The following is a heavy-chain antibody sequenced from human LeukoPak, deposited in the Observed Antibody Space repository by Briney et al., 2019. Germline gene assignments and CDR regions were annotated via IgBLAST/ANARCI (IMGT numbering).Heavy chain of an antibody. J-gene: IGHJ5*02. V-gene: IGHV3-7*05. Sequence: GGSVRLSCAASGFTYSHCWLIWVRQAQGKGLEWVGNIKEDGSEKRYADSVRGRFTISRDNAQTSIYLQMSSLRAEDTAVYYCARASKPWLQLTWGQGTLVTVSS. CDR2: IKEDGSEK. D-gene: IGHD5-24*01. CDR3: ARASKPWLQLT. CDR1: GFTYSHCW.